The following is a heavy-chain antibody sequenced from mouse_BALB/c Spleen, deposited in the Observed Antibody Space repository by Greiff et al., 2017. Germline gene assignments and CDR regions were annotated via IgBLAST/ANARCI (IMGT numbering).Heavy chain of an antibody. Sequence: VQLQQPGAELVRPGASVKLSCKASGYTFTSYWINWVKQRPGQGLEWIGNIYPSDSYTNYNQKFKDKATLTVDKSSSTAYMQLSSPTSEDSAVYYCTRSHYGSRALYAMDYWGQGTSVTVSS. D-gene: IGHD1-1*01. CDR3: TRSHYGSRALYAMDY. CDR2: IYPSDSYT. J-gene: IGHJ4*01. CDR1: GYTFTSYW. V-gene: IGHV1-69*02.